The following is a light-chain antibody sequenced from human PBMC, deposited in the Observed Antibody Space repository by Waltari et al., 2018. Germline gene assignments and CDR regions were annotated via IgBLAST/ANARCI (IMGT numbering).Light chain of an antibody. CDR3: QQSSTNPYT. CDR2: DAS. V-gene: IGKV3-11*01. CDR1: QNINTF. Sequence: VVLTQSPATLSLSAGEGATLSCRASQNINTFLAWYQQKPGQAPRLLIYDASNRATGVPSRFSGSGSGTDFTLSISSLQPEDIATYFCQQSSTNPYTFGQGTKLEI. J-gene: IGKJ2*01.